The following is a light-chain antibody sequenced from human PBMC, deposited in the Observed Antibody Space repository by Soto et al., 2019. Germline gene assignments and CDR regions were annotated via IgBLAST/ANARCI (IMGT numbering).Light chain of an antibody. CDR1: QSMNKW. CDR3: QHYNGYSWT. J-gene: IGKJ1*01. Sequence: DIPLTQSPSLLSASVRDRVTITCRASQSMNKWLAWYQQKPGKAPKLLIYDVSVLETGVPARFRGSGSGTEVTLTISSLQPEDFAMYYCQHYNGYSWTFGQGTK. CDR2: DVS. V-gene: IGKV1-5*01.